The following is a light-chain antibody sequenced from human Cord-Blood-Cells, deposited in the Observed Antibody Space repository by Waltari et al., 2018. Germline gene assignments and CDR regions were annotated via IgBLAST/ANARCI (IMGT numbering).Light chain of an antibody. J-gene: IGKJ2*01. CDR2: KAS. Sequence: DIQMTQSPSPLSASVGDRVTITCRASQSSSSWLAWYQQKPGKAPKLLIYKASSLESRVPSRFSGSGSGTEFTLTISSLQPDDFAAYYCQQYNSYSPYTFGQGTKLEIK. CDR3: QQYNSYSPYT. CDR1: QSSSSW. V-gene: IGKV1-5*03.